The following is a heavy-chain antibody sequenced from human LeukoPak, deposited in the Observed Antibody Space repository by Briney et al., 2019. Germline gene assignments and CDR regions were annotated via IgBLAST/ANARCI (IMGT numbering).Heavy chain of an antibody. J-gene: IGHJ5*02. CDR1: GGTFSXYA. Sequence: SVKVSCKASGGTFSXYAXSWVRQAPGQGLEWXXGIIPIXGTXXXAQXXXXXVXXTAXXSTSTAYMELSSLRSEDTAVYYCARAGHGGNSRWFDPWGQGTLVTVSS. V-gene: IGHV1-69*13. CDR2: IIPIXGTX. CDR3: ARAGHGGNSRWFDP. D-gene: IGHD4-23*01.